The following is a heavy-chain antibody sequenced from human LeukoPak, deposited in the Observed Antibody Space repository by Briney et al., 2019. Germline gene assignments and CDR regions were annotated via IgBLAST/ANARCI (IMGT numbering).Heavy chain of an antibody. CDR2: INPNSGGT. J-gene: IGHJ3*02. CDR1: GGTFSSYA. CDR3: ARGDAFDI. Sequence: ASVKVSCKASGGTFSSYAISWVRQAPGQGLEWMGWINPNSGGTNYAQKFQGRVTMTRDTSISTAYMELSGLRSDDTAVYYCARGDAFDIWGQGTMVTVSS. V-gene: IGHV1-2*02.